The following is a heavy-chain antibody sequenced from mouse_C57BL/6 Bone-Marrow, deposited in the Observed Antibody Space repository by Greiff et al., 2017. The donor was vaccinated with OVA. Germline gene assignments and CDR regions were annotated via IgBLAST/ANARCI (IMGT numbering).Heavy chain of an antibody. CDR3: TLYSFAD. V-gene: IGHV14-4*01. J-gene: IGHJ3*01. D-gene: IGHD2-1*01. CDR1: GFNIKDDY. Sequence: EVQLVESGAELVRPGASVKLSCTASGFNIKDDYMHWVKQRPEQGLEWIGWIDPENGDTEYASKFQGKATITADTSSNTAYLQLSSLTSEDTAVYYCTLYSFADWGQGTLVTVSA. CDR2: IDPENGDT.